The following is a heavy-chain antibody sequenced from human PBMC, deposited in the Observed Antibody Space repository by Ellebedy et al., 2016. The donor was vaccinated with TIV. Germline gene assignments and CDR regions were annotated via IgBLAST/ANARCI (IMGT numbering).Heavy chain of an antibody. Sequence: GGSLRLXCVASGFSFTSFWMTWVRQPPGKGLEWVANIEEDGSEEYYVDSVKGRFTISRDNAKKSVYLQMNSLRAEDTAVYYCVKGLRNFALWGQGTRVTVSS. D-gene: IGHD1-1*01. CDR3: VKGLRNFAL. J-gene: IGHJ5*02. CDR1: GFSFTSFW. V-gene: IGHV3-7*04. CDR2: IEEDGSEE.